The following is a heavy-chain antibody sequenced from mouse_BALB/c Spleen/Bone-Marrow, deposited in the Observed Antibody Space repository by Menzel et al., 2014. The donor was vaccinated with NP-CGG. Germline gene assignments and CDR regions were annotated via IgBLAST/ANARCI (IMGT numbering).Heavy chain of an antibody. D-gene: IGHD4-1*01. Sequence: EVELVESGGGLVQPGGSLRLSCATSGVTFTDYYMSSVRQPPGKALEWLGLIRNKANGYTTEYSASVKGRFTISRDNCQSILYLQMNTLRAEDSAHYYGARCVNWGFDYWGQGTPLPVSS. J-gene: IGHJ2*01. V-gene: IGHV7-3*02. CDR2: IRNKANGYTT. CDR3: ARCVNWGFDY. CDR1: GVTFTDYY.